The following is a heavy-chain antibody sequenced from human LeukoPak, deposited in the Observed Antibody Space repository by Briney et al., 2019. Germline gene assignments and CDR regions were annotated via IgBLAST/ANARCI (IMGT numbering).Heavy chain of an antibody. J-gene: IGHJ6*03. CDR1: GYSISSGYY. Sequence: PSETLSLTCTVSGYSISSGYYWGWIRQPPGKGLEWIGSIYHSGSTYYNPSLKSRVTISVDTSKNQFSLKLSSVTAADTAVYYCARETSQKGAHYMDVWGKGTTITISS. CDR2: IYHSGST. V-gene: IGHV4-38-2*02. D-gene: IGHD3-16*01. CDR3: ARETSQKGAHYMDV.